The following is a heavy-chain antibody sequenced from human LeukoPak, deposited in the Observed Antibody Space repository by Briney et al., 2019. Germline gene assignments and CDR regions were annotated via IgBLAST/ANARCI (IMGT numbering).Heavy chain of an antibody. CDR2: IKQDESEK. J-gene: IGHJ4*02. D-gene: IGHD3-10*01. CDR3: ARYKYGSGTSLGY. Sequence: GGSLRLSCAASGFTFSSYAMHWVRQAPGKGLEWVANIKQDESEKYYVDSVKGRFTISRDNAKNSLYLQMNSLRAEDTALYYCARYKYGSGTSLGYWGKGTLVTVSS. CDR1: GFTFSSYA. V-gene: IGHV3-7*01.